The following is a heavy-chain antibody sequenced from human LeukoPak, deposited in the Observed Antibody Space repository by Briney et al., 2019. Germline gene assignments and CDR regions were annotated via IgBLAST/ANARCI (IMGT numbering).Heavy chain of an antibody. CDR1: VFTFSSLW. CDR3: ACRPSDIRYYGVFDF. D-gene: IGHD3-10*01. Sequence: GGSLRLSCVGSVFTFSSLWMSWVRQIPWKGLEWVANIKQDGSEVYYVDSVKGRFTISRDNAKNSLYLQMNSLRVEDTAVYYCACRPSDIRYYGVFDFWGQGSLVTVSS. CDR2: IKQDGSEV. J-gene: IGHJ4*02. V-gene: IGHV3-7*01.